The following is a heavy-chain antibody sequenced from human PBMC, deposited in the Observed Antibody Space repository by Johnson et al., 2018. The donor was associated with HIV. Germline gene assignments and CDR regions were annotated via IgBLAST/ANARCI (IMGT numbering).Heavy chain of an antibody. D-gene: IGHD1-1*01. CDR3: ARSRNYACDI. CDR2: IRSSGSAI. Sequence: QVQLVESGGGLVQPGRSLRLSCAASGFTFNDYYMTWVRQAPGEGLAWVSYIRSSGSAIYYADSVKGRSTMSRDNAKNSMFLQMNSLRADDTAVYYCARSRNYACDIWGQGTMVTVSS. V-gene: IGHV3-11*04. J-gene: IGHJ3*02. CDR1: GFTFNDYY.